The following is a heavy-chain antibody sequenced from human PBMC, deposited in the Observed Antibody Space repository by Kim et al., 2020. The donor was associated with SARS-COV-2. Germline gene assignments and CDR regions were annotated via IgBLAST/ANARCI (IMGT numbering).Heavy chain of an antibody. V-gene: IGHV3-7*01. CDR2: IKQDGSEK. CDR3: ARVLAVAGRLYYYYYGMDV. Sequence: GGSLRLSCAASGFTFSSYWMSWVRQAPGKGLEWVANIKQDGSEKYYVDSVKGRFTISRDNAKNSLYLQMNSLRAEDTAVYYCARVLAVAGRLYYYYYGMDVWGQGTTVTVSS. CDR1: GFTFSSYW. D-gene: IGHD6-19*01. J-gene: IGHJ6*02.